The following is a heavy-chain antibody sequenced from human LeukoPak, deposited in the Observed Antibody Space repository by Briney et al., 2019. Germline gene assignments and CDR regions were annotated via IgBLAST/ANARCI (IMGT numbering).Heavy chain of an antibody. D-gene: IGHD6-19*01. V-gene: IGHV3-30*04. Sequence: GGSLRLSCAASGFTFSSYAMHWVRQAPGKGLEWVAVISYDGSDKYYADSVKGRFTISRDNSKNTLYLQMNSLRAEDTAVYYCARRAHKVYSSGWYGGYYFDYWGQGTLVTVSS. J-gene: IGHJ4*02. CDR1: GFTFSSYA. CDR2: ISYDGSDK. CDR3: ARRAHKVYSSGWYGGYYFDY.